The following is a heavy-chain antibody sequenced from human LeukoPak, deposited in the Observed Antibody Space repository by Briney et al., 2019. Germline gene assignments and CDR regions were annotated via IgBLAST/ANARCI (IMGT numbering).Heavy chain of an antibody. CDR1: GYNFNCYW. CDR3: ARRIGSSRSLDF. Sequence: GESLKISCKGAGYNFNCYWIGWVRQMPGKGLEGLGIIYPGDSDTSYSPSFQGQVTISANKSISTAYLQWSTLKASDTAMYFCARRIGSSRSLDFWGQGTLVTVSS. D-gene: IGHD1-26*01. J-gene: IGHJ4*02. CDR2: IYPGDSDT. V-gene: IGHV5-51*01.